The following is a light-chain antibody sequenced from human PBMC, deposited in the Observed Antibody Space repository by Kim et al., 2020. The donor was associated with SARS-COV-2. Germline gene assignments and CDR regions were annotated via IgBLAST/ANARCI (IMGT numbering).Light chain of an antibody. CDR3: LQHNTYPIT. J-gene: IGKJ5*01. Sequence: ASGGYRVTITCRASQDIRNDLGWYQQNPGRAPKRLIYGASSLQSGVPSRFSGSGSGTEFTLTISSLQPEDFATYFCLQHNTYPITFGQGTRLEIK. CDR1: QDIRND. CDR2: GAS. V-gene: IGKV1-17*01.